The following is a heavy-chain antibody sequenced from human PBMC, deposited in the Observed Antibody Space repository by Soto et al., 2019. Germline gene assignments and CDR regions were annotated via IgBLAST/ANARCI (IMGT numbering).Heavy chain of an antibody. D-gene: IGHD4-4*01. CDR3: AREVKKSFSKVAYFDY. V-gene: IGHV4-59*01. Sequence: PSETLSLTCTVSGGSISSYYWSWIRQPPGKGLEWIGYIYYSGSTNYNPSLKSRVTISVDTSKNQFSLKLSSVTAADTAVYYCAREVKKSFSKVAYFDYWGQGTLVTVSA. CDR2: IYYSGST. J-gene: IGHJ4*02. CDR1: GGSISSYY.